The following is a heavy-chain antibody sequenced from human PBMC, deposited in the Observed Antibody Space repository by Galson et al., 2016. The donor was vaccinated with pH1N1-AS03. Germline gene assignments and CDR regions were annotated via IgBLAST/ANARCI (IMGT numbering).Heavy chain of an antibody. D-gene: IGHD3-10*01. CDR3: ARGSLVRGVIMPSDY. V-gene: IGHV3-48*01. CDR2: ITTSSSTI. CDR1: GFTFTSYS. Sequence: SLRLSCAASGFTFTSYSINWVRQAPGKGLEWISYITTSSSTIYYADSVKGRFTISRDNAKNALYLQVDSLRAEDTAVYYCARGSLVRGVIMPSDYWGQGTLVTVSS. J-gene: IGHJ4*02.